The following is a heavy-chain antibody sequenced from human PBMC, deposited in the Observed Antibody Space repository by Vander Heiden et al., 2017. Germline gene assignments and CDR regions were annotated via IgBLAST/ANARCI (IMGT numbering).Heavy chain of an antibody. CDR1: GFTFSSYG. J-gene: IGHJ4*02. V-gene: IGHV3-33*01. CDR3: ARSDSSGSLGGY. D-gene: IGHD3-22*01. Sequence: RLSCAASGFTFSSYGMHWVRQAPGKGLEWVAVIWYDGSNKYYADSVKARFTISRDNSKNTLYLQMNSLRAEDTAVYYCARSDSSGSLGGYWGQGTLVTVSS. CDR2: IWYDGSNK.